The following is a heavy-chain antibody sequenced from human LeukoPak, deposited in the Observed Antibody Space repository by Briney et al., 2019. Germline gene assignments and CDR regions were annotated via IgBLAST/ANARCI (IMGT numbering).Heavy chain of an antibody. J-gene: IGHJ4*02. D-gene: IGHD6-19*01. CDR3: ARDPSSDRFQYFDQ. CDR2: ISTTYSDI. V-gene: IGHV3-21*01. Sequence: GGSLRLSCRASGFSITSYRMNWLRQAPGKAREWVSCISTTYSDIYYADSVKGRFTMSRDNANNSLYLQMDSLTVEDTAVYYCARDPSSDRFQYFDQWGQGVLVTVS. CDR1: GFSITSYR.